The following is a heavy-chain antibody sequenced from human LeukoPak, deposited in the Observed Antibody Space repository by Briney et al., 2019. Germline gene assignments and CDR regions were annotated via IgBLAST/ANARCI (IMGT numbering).Heavy chain of an antibody. J-gene: IGHJ3*02. D-gene: IGHD2-15*01. CDR1: GGSFSGYY. V-gene: IGHV4-34*09. CDR2: INHSGST. Sequence: SETLSLTCAVYGGSFSGYYWSWIRQPPGKGLEWIGEINHSGSTYYNPSLKSRVTISVDTSKNQFSLKLSSVTAADTAVYYCARDAKLLDAFDIWGQGTMVTVSS. CDR3: ARDAKLLDAFDI.